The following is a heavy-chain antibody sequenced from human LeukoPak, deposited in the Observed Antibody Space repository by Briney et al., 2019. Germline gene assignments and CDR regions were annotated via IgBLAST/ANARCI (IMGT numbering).Heavy chain of an antibody. J-gene: IGHJ5*02. V-gene: IGHV3-66*01. CDR2: IYSVGNT. D-gene: IGHD6-13*01. CDR3: ARDVLARAAGWFDP. Sequence: PEGSLRLSCAASGFTVSSNYMSWVRQAPGKGLEWVSVIYSVGNTYYADSVKGRFTISRDNSKDTLYLQMNSLRDEDTAVYYCARDVLARAAGWFDPWGQGTLVTVSS. CDR1: GFTVSSNY.